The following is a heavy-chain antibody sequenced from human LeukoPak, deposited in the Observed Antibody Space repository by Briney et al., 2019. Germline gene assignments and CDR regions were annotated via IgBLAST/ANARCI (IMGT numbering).Heavy chain of an antibody. D-gene: IGHD5-12*01. V-gene: IGHV3-48*04. J-gene: IGHJ4*02. CDR3: TRVSSGYSSDH. CDR1: GFTFSSYS. Sequence: GGSLRLSCAASGFTFSSYSMNWVRQAPGKGLEWVSYISSSSSIIYYADSVKGRFTISRDNAKNSLYLQMNSLRAEDTAIYYCTRVSSGYSSDHWGQGTLVTVSS. CDR2: ISSSSSII.